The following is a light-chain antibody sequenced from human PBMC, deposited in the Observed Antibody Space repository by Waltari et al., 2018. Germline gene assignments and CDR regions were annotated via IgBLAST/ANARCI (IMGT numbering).Light chain of an antibody. J-gene: IGKJ4*01. CDR3: QQRSNWPRT. CDR2: DAS. Sequence: EIVLTQSPATLSLSPGERATLSCRASPSISSYLAWFQQKPGQAPRPLVFDASNRATGIPARFSGSGSGTDFTLTISSLEPEDFAVYYCQQRSNWPRTFGGGTKVEIK. CDR1: PSISSY. V-gene: IGKV3-11*01.